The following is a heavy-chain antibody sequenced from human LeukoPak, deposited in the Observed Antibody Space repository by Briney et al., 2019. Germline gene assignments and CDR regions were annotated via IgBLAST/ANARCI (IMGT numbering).Heavy chain of an antibody. D-gene: IGHD5-12*01. J-gene: IGHJ4*02. CDR1: GFTFSDHY. CDR2: ISYDANNK. CDR3: ARGYSYAEGGSDY. Sequence: GGSLRLSCAASGFTFSDHYMHWVRQAPGKGLEWVAIISYDANNKYYADSVKGRFTISRDNSKNTLSLQMNSLRGEDTAMYYCARGYSYAEGGSDYWGQGTLVTVSS. V-gene: IGHV3-30*03.